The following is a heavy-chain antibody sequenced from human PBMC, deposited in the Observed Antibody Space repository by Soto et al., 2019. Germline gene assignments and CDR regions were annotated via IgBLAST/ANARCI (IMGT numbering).Heavy chain of an antibody. CDR1: GGTFSSHA. J-gene: IGHJ6*02. V-gene: IGHV1-69*06. CDR2: IIPIFGTA. CDR3: ARSVWDSGFLEWLRYYYYYGMDG. D-gene: IGHD3-3*01. Sequence: SVKVSCKASGGTFSSHAISWARQAPGQGLEWMGGIIPIFGTANYAQKFQGRVTITADKSTSTAYMELSSLRSEDTAVYYCARSVWDSGFLEWLRYYYYYGMDGWGQGTTVTVSS.